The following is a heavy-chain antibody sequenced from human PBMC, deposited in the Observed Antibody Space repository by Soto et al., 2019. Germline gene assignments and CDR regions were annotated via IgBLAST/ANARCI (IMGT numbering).Heavy chain of an antibody. CDR3: ARDARNADYDY. Sequence: EVQLVESGGGLVQPGGSLRLSCAVSGFTFSTHAMNWVRQAPGKGLEWVAYIHGTRSIIYYADSVKGRFTISRDNAKNSLFLQKDSMRDEDTAVYYCARDARNADYDYWGQGTRVTVSS. CDR1: GFTFSTHA. CDR2: IHGTRSII. V-gene: IGHV3-48*02. D-gene: IGHD5-12*01. J-gene: IGHJ4*02.